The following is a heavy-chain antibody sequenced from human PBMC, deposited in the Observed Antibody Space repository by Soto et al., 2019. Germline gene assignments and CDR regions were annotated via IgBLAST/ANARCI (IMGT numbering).Heavy chain of an antibody. Sequence: QVQLVESGGGVVQPGRSLRLSCAASGFTFSSYAMHWVRQAPGRGLEWVAVISYDGTNKYYADSVKGRFTISRVNSKNTLYLQMNSLRAEDTAVYYCARTPGWYYGSGSYYVDYWGQRTLVTVSS. D-gene: IGHD3-10*01. V-gene: IGHV3-30-3*01. J-gene: IGHJ4*02. CDR1: GFTFSSYA. CDR3: ARTPGWYYGSGSYYVDY. CDR2: ISYDGTNK.